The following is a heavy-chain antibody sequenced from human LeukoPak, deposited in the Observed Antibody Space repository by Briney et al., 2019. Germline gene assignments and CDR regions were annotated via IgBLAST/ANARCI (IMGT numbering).Heavy chain of an antibody. CDR2: ISYDGSNK. CDR3: ARTYSSSSPDGY. Sequence: GGPLRLSCAASGFTFSSYAMHWVRQAPGKGLEWVAVISYDGSNKYYADSVKGRFTISRDNSKNTLYLQMNSLRAEDTAVYYCARTYSSSSPDGYWGQGTLVTVSS. V-gene: IGHV3-30-3*01. D-gene: IGHD6-6*01. CDR1: GFTFSSYA. J-gene: IGHJ4*02.